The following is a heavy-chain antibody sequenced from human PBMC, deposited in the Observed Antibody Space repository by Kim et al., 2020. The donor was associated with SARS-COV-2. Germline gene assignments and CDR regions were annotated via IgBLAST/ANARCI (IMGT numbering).Heavy chain of an antibody. J-gene: IGHJ6*02. D-gene: IGHD1-26*01. CDR3: ARDTREDSYYYYGMDV. Sequence: KFQGRVTITADNSTSSAYMELGSLRSEDTAVYYCARDTREDSYYYYGMDVWGQGTTVTVSS. V-gene: IGHV1-69*04.